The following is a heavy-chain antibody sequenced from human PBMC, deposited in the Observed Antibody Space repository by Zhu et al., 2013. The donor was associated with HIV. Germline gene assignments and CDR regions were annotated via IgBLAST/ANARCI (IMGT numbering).Heavy chain of an antibody. D-gene: IGHD2-15*01. J-gene: IGHJ6*02. CDR2: ISAYNGNT. Sequence: QVRLVQSGAEVRRPGASVRVSCKASGYTFTGYYIHWVRQAPGQGLEWMGWISAYNGNTNYAQKLQGRVTMTTDTSTSTAYMELRSLRSDDTAVYYCARDTTPFYYGMDVWGQGTTVTVSS. CDR1: GYTFTGYY. CDR3: ARDTTPFYYGMDV. V-gene: IGHV1-18*04.